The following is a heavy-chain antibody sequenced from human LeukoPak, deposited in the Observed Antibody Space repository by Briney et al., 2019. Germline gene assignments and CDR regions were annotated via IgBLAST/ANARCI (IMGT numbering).Heavy chain of an antibody. CDR1: GGSISSYY. V-gene: IGHV4-4*07. Sequence: SETLSLTCTVSGGSISSYYWSWIRQPAGKGLEWIGRIYTSGSTNHNPSLKSRVTMSVDTSKNQFSLKLSSVTAADTAVYYCVGVFGDGYYYYGMDVWGQGTTVTVSS. CDR3: VGVFGDGYYYYGMDV. CDR2: IYTSGST. D-gene: IGHD3-10*02. J-gene: IGHJ6*02.